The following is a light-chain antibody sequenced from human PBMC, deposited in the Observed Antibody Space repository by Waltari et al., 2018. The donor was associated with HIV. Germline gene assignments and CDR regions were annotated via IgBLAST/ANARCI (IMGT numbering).Light chain of an antibody. CDR2: DNH. J-gene: IGLJ2*01. CDR1: DSNVGSNF. Sequence: SLLTQPTSVSAAPGQRVTISCSGSDSNVGSNFVSWYQHIPGTGPQLLLYDNHQRHAGVPERFSASKTGTSASLDITGLQTADEADYYCVTWDSNVQILLFGGGTKVTVL. CDR3: VTWDSNVQILL. V-gene: IGLV1-51*01.